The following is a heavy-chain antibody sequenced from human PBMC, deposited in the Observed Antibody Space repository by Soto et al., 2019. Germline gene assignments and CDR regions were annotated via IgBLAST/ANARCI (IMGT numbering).Heavy chain of an antibody. Sequence: QVQLVESGGGVVQPGRSLRLSCAASGFSFSSYAMHWVRQAPGKGLEWVAAISYDGSDKYYADSMKGQFTISRDNSKNTLYLQMNNLRAEDTALSYCARDARTGTHWYFDLWGRGTLVTVSS. CDR1: GFSFSSYA. J-gene: IGHJ2*01. CDR3: ARDARTGTHWYFDL. V-gene: IGHV3-30-3*01. CDR2: ISYDGSDK. D-gene: IGHD1-7*01.